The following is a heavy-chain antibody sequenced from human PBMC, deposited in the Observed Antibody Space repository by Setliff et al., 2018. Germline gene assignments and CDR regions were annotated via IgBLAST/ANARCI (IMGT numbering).Heavy chain of an antibody. CDR3: ARALRSPLGGTAFVPVHFDP. CDR2: IYYTGST. V-gene: IGHV4-59*01. J-gene: IGHJ5*02. D-gene: IGHD3-16*01. CDR1: GMSITSYY. Sequence: SETLSLTCSVSGMSITSYYWSWIRRSPGRGLEWIGYIYYTGSTTYSPSLKSRVTISPXXSKNQFHLTVKSVTEADTAVYYCARALRSPLGGTAFVPVHFDPWGQGILVTVS.